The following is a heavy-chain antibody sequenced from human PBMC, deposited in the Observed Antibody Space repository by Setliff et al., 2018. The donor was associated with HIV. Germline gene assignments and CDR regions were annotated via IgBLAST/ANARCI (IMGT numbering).Heavy chain of an antibody. CDR3: ARDPHYYDRSGHYSWFYFDY. J-gene: IGHJ4*02. D-gene: IGHD3-22*01. CDR2: MFHSGTT. Sequence: PSETLSLTCTVSGDSFSSNTNHWGWIRQPPGKGLEWIGNMFHSGTTYYNPSLKSRVTIAIDTSKNQFSLKLTSLTAADTAVYFCARDPHYYDRSGHYSWFYFDYWGQGTLVTVSS. CDR1: GDSFSSNTNH. V-gene: IGHV4-39*07.